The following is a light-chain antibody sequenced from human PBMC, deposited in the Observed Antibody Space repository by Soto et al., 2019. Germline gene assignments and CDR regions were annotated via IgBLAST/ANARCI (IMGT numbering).Light chain of an antibody. CDR3: QQYGSWT. CDR2: GTF. CDR1: ETISSDK. J-gene: IGKJ1*01. V-gene: IGKV3-20*01. Sequence: EIVLTQSPGTLSVSPGERATLSCRASETISSDKLAWYQQKPGQPPSLLIYGTFSRATGIPDRFSGSGSGTDFTLLISRLEPEDSAIYDCQQYGSWTFGQGTKVEI.